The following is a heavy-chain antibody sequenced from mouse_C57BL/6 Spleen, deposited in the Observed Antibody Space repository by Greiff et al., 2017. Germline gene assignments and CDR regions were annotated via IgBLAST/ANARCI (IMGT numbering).Heavy chain of an antibody. J-gene: IGHJ2*01. V-gene: IGHV1-59*01. Sequence: VQLQQPGAELVRPGTSVKLSCKASGYTFTSYWMHWVKQRPGQGLEWIGVIDPSDSYTNYNQKFKGKATLTVDTSSSTAYMQLSSLTSGDSAVYYCARRATVAYFDYWGQGTTLTVSS. CDR3: ARRATVAYFDY. CDR2: IDPSDSYT. CDR1: GYTFTSYW. D-gene: IGHD1-1*01.